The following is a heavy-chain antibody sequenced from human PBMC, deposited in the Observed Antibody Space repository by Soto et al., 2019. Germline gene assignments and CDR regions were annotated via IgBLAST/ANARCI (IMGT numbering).Heavy chain of an antibody. D-gene: IGHD4-4*01. CDR3: ASGGTTVNRRFDF. CDR2: IIPILDTT. CDR1: GGTSSSYA. V-gene: IGHV1-69*01. J-gene: IGHJ4*02. Sequence: QVQVVQSGAEVKKPGSSVRVSCKASGGTSSSYAITWMRQAPGQGLEWMGGIIPILDTTDYAQKFQGRVTFTAEESTSTFYMKLSSLTSEDTAVYYCASGGTTVNRRFDFWGQGTLVTVSS.